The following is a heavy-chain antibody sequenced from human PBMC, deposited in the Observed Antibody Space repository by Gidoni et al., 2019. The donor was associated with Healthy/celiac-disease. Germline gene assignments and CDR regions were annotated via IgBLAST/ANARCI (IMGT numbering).Heavy chain of an antibody. Sequence: QVQLQESGPGLVKPSETLSLTCTVSGGSIRSYYWSWIRQPPGKGLEWIGYIYYSGSTNYNPSLKSRVTISVDTSKNQFSLKLSSVTAADTAVYYCARSEWELLSDAFDIWGQGTMVTVSS. D-gene: IGHD1-26*01. CDR2: IYYSGST. CDR3: ARSEWELLSDAFDI. CDR1: GGSIRSYY. V-gene: IGHV4-59*01. J-gene: IGHJ3*02.